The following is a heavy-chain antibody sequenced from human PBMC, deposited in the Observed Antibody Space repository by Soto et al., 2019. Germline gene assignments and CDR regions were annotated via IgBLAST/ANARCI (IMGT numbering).Heavy chain of an antibody. CDR3: AKSVEWLFHYYYGMDV. CDR1: GFTFSSYA. CDR2: ISGSGGSI. V-gene: IGHV3-23*01. J-gene: IGHJ6*02. D-gene: IGHD3-3*01. Sequence: GGSRLSCAASGFTFSSYAMTWVRQAPGKGLEWVSGISGSGGSIYYADSVKGRFTISRDNSKSTLYLQTNSLRVEDTAVYYCAKSVEWLFHYYYGMDVWGQGTTVTVSS.